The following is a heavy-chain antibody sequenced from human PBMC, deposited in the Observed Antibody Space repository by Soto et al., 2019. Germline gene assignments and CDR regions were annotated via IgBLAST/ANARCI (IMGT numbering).Heavy chain of an antibody. Sequence: QVQVVQSGAEVKKPGSSVKISCKASGRIFSSFPTSWVRQVPGQGLEWMGGVISASGSVTYAPKFQGRVTMTAVNSAGIGYMELTSLISEDPAIYYCARVGSRDGYTYVLDQWGPGTMVTVSS. CDR2: VISASGSV. V-gene: IGHV1-69*06. D-gene: IGHD5-18*01. J-gene: IGHJ1*01. CDR3: ARVGSRDGYTYVLDQ. CDR1: GRIFSSFP.